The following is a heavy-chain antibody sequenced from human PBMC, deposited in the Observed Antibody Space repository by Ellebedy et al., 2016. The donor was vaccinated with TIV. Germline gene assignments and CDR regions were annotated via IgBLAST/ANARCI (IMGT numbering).Heavy chain of an antibody. CDR2: INAGNGNT. J-gene: IGHJ6*02. CDR3: ARGTNTVTTQYYYYGMDV. CDR1: GYTFTSYA. Sequence: AASVKVSCKASGYTFTSYAMHWVRQAPGQRLEWMGWINAGNGNTKYSQKFQGRVTITRDTSASTAYMELSSLRSEDTAVYYCARGTNTVTTQYYYYGMDVWGQGTTVTVSS. D-gene: IGHD4-11*01. V-gene: IGHV1-3*01.